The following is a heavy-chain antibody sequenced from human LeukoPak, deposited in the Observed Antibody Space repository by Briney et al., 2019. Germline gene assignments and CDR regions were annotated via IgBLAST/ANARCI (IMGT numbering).Heavy chain of an antibody. CDR3: ARATYYYDSSGYVDFDY. CDR1: GGSISSYY. CDR2: IYYSGST. J-gene: IGHJ4*02. D-gene: IGHD3-22*01. V-gene: IGHV4-59*08. Sequence: SETLSLTCTVSGGSISSYYWSWIRQPPGKGLEWIGYIYYSGSTNYSPSLKSRVTISVDTSKNQFSLKLSSVTAADTAVYYCARATYYYDSSGYVDFDYWGQGTLVTVSS.